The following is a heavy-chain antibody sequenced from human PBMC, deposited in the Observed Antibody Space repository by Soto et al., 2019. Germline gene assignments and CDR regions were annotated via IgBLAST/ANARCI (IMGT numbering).Heavy chain of an antibody. V-gene: IGHV5-10-1*01. CDR1: GYSFTSYW. J-gene: IGHJ5*02. CDR2: IDPSDSYT. D-gene: IGHD3-16*01. CDR3: ARHNFDWGVVDWLDP. Sequence: GESLKISCKGSGYSFTSYWISWVRQMPGKGLEWMGRIDPSDSYTNYSPSFQGHVTISADKSISTAYLQWSSLKASDTAMYYCARHNFDWGVVDWLDPWGQGTLVTVSS.